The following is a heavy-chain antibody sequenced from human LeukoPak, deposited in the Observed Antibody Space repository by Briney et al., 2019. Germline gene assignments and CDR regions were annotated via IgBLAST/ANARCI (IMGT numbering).Heavy chain of an antibody. CDR3: ARIDYVDYVLDY. CDR2: IYYSGST. D-gene: IGHD4-17*01. J-gene: IGHJ4*02. V-gene: IGHV4-59*01. Sequence: SETLSLTCTVSGGSISSYYWSWIRQPPGKGLEWIWDIYYSGSTNCNPSLKSRVTISDDSSKSQFSLKLSSVTAADTVVYCCARIDYVDYVLDYWGRGTLVTVSS. CDR1: GGSISSYY.